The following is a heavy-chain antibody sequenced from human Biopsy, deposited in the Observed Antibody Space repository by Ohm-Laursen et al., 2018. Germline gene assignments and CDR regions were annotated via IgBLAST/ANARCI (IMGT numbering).Heavy chain of an antibody. CDR1: GYTLTALS. Sequence: ASVKVSRKVSGYTLTALSMHWVRQAPGRGLEWMGGFALENGKTIYARKFQGRITMTEDTSTDTAYMELSSLRSEDTAVYYCAADINVWNVNYWGQGTQVTVSS. CDR2: FALENGKT. V-gene: IGHV1-24*01. CDR3: AADINVWNVNY. D-gene: IGHD1-1*01. J-gene: IGHJ4*02.